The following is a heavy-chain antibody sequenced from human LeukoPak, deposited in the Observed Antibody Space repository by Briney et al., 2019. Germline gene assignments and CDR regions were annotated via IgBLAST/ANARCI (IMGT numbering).Heavy chain of an antibody. CDR1: GYTLTELS. D-gene: IGHD2-2*01. CDR2: FDPEDGET. CDR3: ATGGGPPHIVVVPAAMPPYGMDV. Sequence: ASVKVSCKVSGYTLTELSMHWVRQAPGKGLEWMGGFDPEDGETIYAQKFQGRVTMTEDTSTDTAYMELGSLRSEDTAVYYCATGGGPPHIVVVPAAMPPYGMDVWGQGTTVTVSS. V-gene: IGHV1-24*01. J-gene: IGHJ6*02.